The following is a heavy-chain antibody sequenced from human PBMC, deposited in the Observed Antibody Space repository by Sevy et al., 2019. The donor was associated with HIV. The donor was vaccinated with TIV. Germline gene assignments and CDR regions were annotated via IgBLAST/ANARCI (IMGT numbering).Heavy chain of an antibody. CDR2: ISGSGSST. V-gene: IGHV3-23*01. J-gene: IGHJ4*02. D-gene: IGHD6-13*01. Sequence: GGSLRLSCAASGFTFSSYALNWVRQAPGKGLEWVSAISGSGSSTYYADSVKGRFTISRDNSKNTLYLQMNSLRAEDTAVYYCAKDRDSSSWYGGDYFDYWGQGTLVTVSS. CDR3: AKDRDSSSWYGGDYFDY. CDR1: GFTFSSYA.